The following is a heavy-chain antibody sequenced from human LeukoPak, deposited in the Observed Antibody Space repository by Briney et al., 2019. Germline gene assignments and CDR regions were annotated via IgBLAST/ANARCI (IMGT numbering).Heavy chain of an antibody. Sequence: SETLSLTCTVSGGSISSYYWSWIRQPPGKGLEWIGYIYYSGSTNYNPSLKSRVTISLDTSKNQFSLKLSSVTAADTAVYYCARPSGSSSWYAYDAFDIWGQGTMVTVSS. CDR1: GGSISSYY. CDR2: IYYSGST. J-gene: IGHJ3*02. V-gene: IGHV4-59*08. D-gene: IGHD6-13*01. CDR3: ARPSGSSSWYAYDAFDI.